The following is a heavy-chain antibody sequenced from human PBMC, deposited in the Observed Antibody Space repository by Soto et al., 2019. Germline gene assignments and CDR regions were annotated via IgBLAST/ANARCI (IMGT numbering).Heavy chain of an antibody. D-gene: IGHD2-21*02. CDR3: ARGGHVVVVTAALDY. Sequence: QVQLMQSGAEVKKPGASVKVSCKASGDTFTDYYIHWVRQAPGQGLEWMGTVNPSGGHTTYAQHFLGRGTMTRDTSTCTLYMELTSLTSDDTAIYYCARGGHVVVVTAALDYWGQGTLVTVSS. CDR2: VNPSGGHT. CDR1: GDTFTDYY. J-gene: IGHJ4*02. V-gene: IGHV1-46*01.